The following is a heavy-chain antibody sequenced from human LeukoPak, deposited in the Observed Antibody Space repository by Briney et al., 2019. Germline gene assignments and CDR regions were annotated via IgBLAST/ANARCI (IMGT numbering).Heavy chain of an antibody. CDR1: GGSFSGYY. D-gene: IGHD2-2*02. CDR3: ATGYCSSTSCYILGGY. V-gene: IGHV4-34*01. J-gene: IGHJ4*02. CDR2: SNHSGST. Sequence: PSETLSLTCAVYGGSFSGYYWSWIRQPPGKGLEWIGESNHSGSTNYNPSLKSRVTISVDTSKNQFSLKLSSVTAADTAVYYCATGYCSSTSCYILGGYWGQGTLVTVSS.